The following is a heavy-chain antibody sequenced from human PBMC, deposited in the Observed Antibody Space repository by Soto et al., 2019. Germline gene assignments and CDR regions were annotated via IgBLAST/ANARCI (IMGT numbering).Heavy chain of an antibody. CDR3: ARRTSTEYYFDY. CDR2: IYYSGST. CDR1: SGSISSGGYY. Sequence: TLSLTCTVSSGSISSGGYYWSWIRQHPGKGLEWIGYIYYSGSTYYNPSLKSRVTISVDTSKNQFSLKLSSVTAADTAVYYCARRTSTEYYFDYWGQGTLVTVSS. J-gene: IGHJ4*02. V-gene: IGHV4-31*03.